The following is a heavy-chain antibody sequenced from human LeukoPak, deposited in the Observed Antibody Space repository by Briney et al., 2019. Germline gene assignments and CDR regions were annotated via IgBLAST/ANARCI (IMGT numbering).Heavy chain of an antibody. CDR1: GFTFSSYA. CDR3: AKDIVDTAMVAFDY. Sequence: PGGSLGLSCAASGFTFSSYAMSWVRQAPGKGLEWVSAISGSGGSTCYADSVKGRFTISRDNSKNTLYLQMNSLRAEDTAVYYCAKDIVDTAMVAFDYWGQGTLVTVSS. D-gene: IGHD5-18*01. V-gene: IGHV3-23*01. J-gene: IGHJ4*02. CDR2: ISGSGGST.